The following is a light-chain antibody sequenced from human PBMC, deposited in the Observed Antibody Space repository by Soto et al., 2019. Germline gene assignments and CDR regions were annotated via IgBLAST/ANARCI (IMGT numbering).Light chain of an antibody. Sequence: QSALTQAASVSGSPGQSITISCTGTSSDVGAYNYVSWYQQHPGKAPKVMIYEVSNRPSGVSNRFSGSKSGNTATLTISGLQAEDEADYYCSSYTSSGTYVVFGGGTKLTVL. V-gene: IGLV2-14*01. J-gene: IGLJ2*01. CDR1: SSDVGAYNY. CDR3: SSYTSSGTYVV. CDR2: EVS.